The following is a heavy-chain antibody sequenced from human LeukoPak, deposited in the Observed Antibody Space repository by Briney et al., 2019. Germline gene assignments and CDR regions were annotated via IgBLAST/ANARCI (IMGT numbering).Heavy chain of an antibody. CDR3: ARDSSSGWYHTN. CDR1: GLTVSSNY. J-gene: IGHJ4*02. D-gene: IGHD6-19*01. CDR2: IHRRGCT. Sequence: GGSLSLSCAASGLTVSSNYMSWVRQAPGKGLEWVSVIHRRGCTYFSASVKGRFIISRDNSKNTLDLQMISLRAEDTAVYYCARDSSSGWYHTNWGQGTLVTVSS. V-gene: IGHV3-66*01.